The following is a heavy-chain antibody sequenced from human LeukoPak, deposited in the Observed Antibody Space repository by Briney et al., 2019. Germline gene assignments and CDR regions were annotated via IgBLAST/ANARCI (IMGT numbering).Heavy chain of an antibody. Sequence: GGSLTLSCAASGFTFSNFAMHWVRQAPGKGLEWVAIILYDGSKKYYAVSGKGRFTIYRYNSKTELYLQMNGLRPEDTGVYYCVRNGGDKTAYYGDQFYFWGQGTLVTVSS. CDR1: GFTFSNFA. CDR3: VRNGGDKTAYYGDQFYF. J-gene: IGHJ4*02. CDR2: ILYDGSKK. V-gene: IGHV3-30*01. D-gene: IGHD3-9*01.